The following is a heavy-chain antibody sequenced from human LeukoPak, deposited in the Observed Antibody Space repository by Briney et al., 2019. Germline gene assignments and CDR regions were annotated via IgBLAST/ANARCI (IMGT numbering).Heavy chain of an antibody. J-gene: IGHJ4*02. CDR2: VYYSGST. Sequence: SETLSLTCVVSGGSVSGYYWGWIRQPPGRGLEWIGYVYYSGSTNCNPSFKSRITISVDTSRNQFSLQLSSVTAADTAVYYCARIHRYCSGGACYVLDNWGQGTLVAVSS. CDR1: GGSVSGYY. CDR3: ARIHRYCSGGACYVLDN. V-gene: IGHV4-59*02. D-gene: IGHD2-15*01.